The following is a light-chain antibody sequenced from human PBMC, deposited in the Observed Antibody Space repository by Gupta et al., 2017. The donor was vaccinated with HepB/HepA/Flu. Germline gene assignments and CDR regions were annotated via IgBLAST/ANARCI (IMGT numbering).Light chain of an antibody. J-gene: IGKJ3*01. CDR2: DAS. Sequence: EIVLTQSPATLSLSPGERATLSCRASESVSSYLAWYQQKPGQAPRLLIYDASNRATGIPARFSGSGSGTDCTLTISSLEPEDFAVYYCQQRTKWLFTFGPGTKVDI. V-gene: IGKV3-11*01. CDR3: QQRTKWLFT. CDR1: ESVSSY.